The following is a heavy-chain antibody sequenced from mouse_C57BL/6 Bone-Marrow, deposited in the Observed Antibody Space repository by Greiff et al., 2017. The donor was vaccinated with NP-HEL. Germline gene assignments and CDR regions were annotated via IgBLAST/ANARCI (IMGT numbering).Heavy chain of an antibody. Sequence: QVQLQQSGAELVKPGASVKISCKASGYAFSSYWMNWVKQRPGKGLEWIGQIYPGDGDTNYNGKFKGKATLTADKSSSTAYMQLSSLTSEDSAVYFCAREETVVASGMDYWGQGTSVTVSS. CDR2: IYPGDGDT. V-gene: IGHV1-80*01. CDR3: AREETVVASGMDY. D-gene: IGHD1-1*01. J-gene: IGHJ4*01. CDR1: GYAFSSYW.